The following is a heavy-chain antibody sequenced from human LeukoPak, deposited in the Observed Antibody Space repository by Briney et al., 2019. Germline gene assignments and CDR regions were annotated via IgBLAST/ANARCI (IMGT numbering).Heavy chain of an antibody. J-gene: IGHJ5*02. CDR3: ARWARYCSSGSCYSWFDP. D-gene: IGHD2-15*01. CDR1: GFTFRSYW. Sequence: GGSLRLSCAASGFTFRSYWMSWVRQAPGKGLEWVANMKLDGSEEYYVDSVKGRFTIPSDNAKNSLYLQMNSLRVDDTAVYYCARWARYCSSGSCYSWFDPWGQGTLVTVSS. CDR2: MKLDGSEE. V-gene: IGHV3-7*01.